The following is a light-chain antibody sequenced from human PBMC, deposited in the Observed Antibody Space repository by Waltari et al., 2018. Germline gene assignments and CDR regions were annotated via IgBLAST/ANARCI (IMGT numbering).Light chain of an antibody. CDR3: QSYDSSLSLVV. J-gene: IGLJ2*01. Sequence: QSVLTQPPSVSGAPGQRVTIPCTGSSSNIGANFDVHWYQHLPGTAPRLLIYGNFNRPSGVPDRFSGSKSGTSASLAITGLQAEDEANYYCQSYDSSLSLVVFGGGTKLTVL. CDR2: GNF. CDR1: SSNIGANFD. V-gene: IGLV1-40*01.